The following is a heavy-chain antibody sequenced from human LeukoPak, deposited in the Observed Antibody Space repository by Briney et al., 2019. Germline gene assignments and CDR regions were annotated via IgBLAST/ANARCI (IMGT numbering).Heavy chain of an antibody. CDR2: ISGSGGNT. CDR1: GFTFRSYA. Sequence: GGSLRLSCAASGFTFRSYAMSWVRQAPGKGLEWVSVISGSGGNTYYADSVKGRFTISRDNSKNTLYLQLNSLRAEDTAVYYCARHLRVTAAPLGYWGRGTLVTVSS. V-gene: IGHV3-23*01. J-gene: IGHJ4*02. CDR3: ARHLRVTAAPLGY. D-gene: IGHD2-21*02.